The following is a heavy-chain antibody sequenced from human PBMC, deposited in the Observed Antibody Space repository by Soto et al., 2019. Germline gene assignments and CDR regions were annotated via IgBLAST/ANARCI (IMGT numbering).Heavy chain of an antibody. CDR2: IDPSDSQT. CDR3: ARPVGSGPHMDV. D-gene: IGHD2-15*01. J-gene: IGHJ6*02. V-gene: IGHV5-10-1*01. CDR1: GYSFAGYW. Sequence: PGESLKISCQGSGYSFAGYWITWVRQKPGKGLEWMGRIDPSDSQTYYSPSFRGHVTISATKSITTVFLQWSSLKASDTAMYYCARPVGSGPHMDVWGQGTTVTVSS.